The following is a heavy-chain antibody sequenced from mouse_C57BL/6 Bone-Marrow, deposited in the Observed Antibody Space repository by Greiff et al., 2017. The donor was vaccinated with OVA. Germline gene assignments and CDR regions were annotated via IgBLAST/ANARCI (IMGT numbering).Heavy chain of an antibody. J-gene: IGHJ4*01. CDR2: INPNNGGT. D-gene: IGHD2-12*01. CDR3: ARSGAYYRDY. V-gene: IGHV1-26*01. CDR1: GYTFTDYY. Sequence: VQLQQSGPELVKPGASVKISCKASGYTFTDYYMNWVKQSHGKSLEWIGDINPNNGGTSYNQKFKGKATLTVDKSSSTAYMELRSLTSEDSAVYYCARSGAYYRDYWGQGTSVTVSS.